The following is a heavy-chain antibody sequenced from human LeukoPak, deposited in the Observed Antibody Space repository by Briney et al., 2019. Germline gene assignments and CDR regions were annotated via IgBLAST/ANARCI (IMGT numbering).Heavy chain of an antibody. CDR3: AGRGGDYPPARPQPYYYYYYMDV. D-gene: IGHD4-17*01. V-gene: IGHV1-69*06. CDR1: GGTFSSYA. J-gene: IGHJ6*03. Sequence: ASVKVSCKASGGTFSSYAISWVRQAPGQGLEWMGGIIPIFGTANYAQKFQGRVTITADKSTSTAYMELSSLRSEDTAVYYCAGRGGDYPPARPQPYYYYYYMDVWGKGTTVTVSS. CDR2: IIPIFGTA.